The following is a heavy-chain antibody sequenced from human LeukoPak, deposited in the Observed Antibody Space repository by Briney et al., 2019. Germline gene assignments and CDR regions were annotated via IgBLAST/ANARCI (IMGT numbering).Heavy chain of an antibody. CDR3: ARRGSSGYYDYFDY. Sequence: EALFLTCTVSGGSISSHYWTWIRQPPGKGLECIGYIYYSGSTNYNPSLKSRVTISVDTSKNQFSLNLSSVTAADTAVYYCARRGSSGYYDYFDYWGQGSLVTVSS. D-gene: IGHD3-22*01. CDR2: IYYSGST. J-gene: IGHJ4*02. V-gene: IGHV4-59*11. CDR1: GGSISSHY.